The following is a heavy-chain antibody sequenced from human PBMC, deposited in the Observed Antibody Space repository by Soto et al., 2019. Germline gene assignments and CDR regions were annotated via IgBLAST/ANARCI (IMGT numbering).Heavy chain of an antibody. J-gene: IGHJ4*02. CDR3: AREGHDSSGYYYLIDY. V-gene: IGHV1-18*04. CDR2: ISAYNGNT. D-gene: IGHD3-22*01. Sequence: ASVKVSCKASGYTFTSYGISWVRQAPGQGLEWMGWISAYNGNTNYAQKLQGRVTMTTDTSTSTAYKELRSLRSDDTAVEYCAREGHDSSGYYYLIDYWGQGTLVTVSS. CDR1: GYTFTSYG.